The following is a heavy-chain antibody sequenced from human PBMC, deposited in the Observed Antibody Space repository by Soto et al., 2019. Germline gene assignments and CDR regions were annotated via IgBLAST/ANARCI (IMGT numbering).Heavy chain of an antibody. CDR2: ISYDGSNN. CDR1: GFTFSSYA. CDR3: ARDFGSLGATIDY. J-gene: IGHJ4*02. D-gene: IGHD1-26*01. Sequence: PGGSLTLSCAASGFTFSSYAMHWVRQAPGKGLEWVAVISYDGSNNYYADSVKGRFTISRDNSKNTMYLQMNSLRAEDTAVYYCARDFGSLGATIDYWGQGTLVTVSS. V-gene: IGHV3-30-3*01.